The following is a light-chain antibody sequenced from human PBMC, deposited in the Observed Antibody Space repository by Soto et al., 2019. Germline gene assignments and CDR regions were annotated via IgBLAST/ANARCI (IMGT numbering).Light chain of an antibody. Sequence: EIVMTQSPLTLPVTPGEPASIACRSSQSLLYNNTYNYLDWYVQKPGRAPXLLIYFGSNRAPGVPDRLSGSGSGTDFTLKINRVEAEDVGSDDCMQALQSLTFGQGTRLEIK. J-gene: IGKJ5*01. V-gene: IGKV2-28*01. CDR1: QSLLYNNTYNY. CDR3: MQALQSLT. CDR2: FGS.